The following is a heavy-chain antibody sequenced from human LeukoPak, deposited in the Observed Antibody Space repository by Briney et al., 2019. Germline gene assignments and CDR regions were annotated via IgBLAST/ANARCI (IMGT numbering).Heavy chain of an antibody. J-gene: IGHJ6*03. D-gene: IGHD4-11*01. V-gene: IGHV4-39*07. CDR1: SGSISTSNYY. Sequence: SETLSLTCTVSSGSISTSNYYWGWVRQPPGKALEWIGNIFYSGSTYYSPSLKSRVTISLDTSRNQFSLKLNSVTAADTAVYFCARGRVSSSTWYSTYYYYFYMDVWGKGTTVTVSS. CDR3: ARGRVSSSTWYSTYYYYFYMDV. CDR2: IFYSGST.